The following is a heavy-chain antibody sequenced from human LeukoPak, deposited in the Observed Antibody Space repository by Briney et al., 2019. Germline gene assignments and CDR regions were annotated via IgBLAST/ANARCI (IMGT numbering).Heavy chain of an antibody. J-gene: IGHJ4*02. V-gene: IGHV3-30*02. CDR2: IRYDGSNK. D-gene: IGHD5-12*01. CDR3: ARGEKWRGATLDY. CDR1: GFTFSSYG. Sequence: GGSLRLSCAASGFTFSSYGMHWVRQAPGKGLEWVAFIRYDGSNKYYADSVKGRFTISRDNSKNTLYLQMNSLRAEDTAVYYCARGEKWRGATLDYWGQGTLVTVSS.